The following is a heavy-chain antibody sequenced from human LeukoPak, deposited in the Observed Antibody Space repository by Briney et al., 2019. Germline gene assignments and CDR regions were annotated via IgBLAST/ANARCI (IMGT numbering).Heavy chain of an antibody. V-gene: IGHV3-23*01. D-gene: IGHD6-13*01. J-gene: IGHJ4*02. CDR3: AKDLSLVAIAAAGGFDY. CDR2: ISGSGGST. Sequence: GGSLRLSCAASGFTFSSYAMSWVRQAPGKGLEWVSAISGSGGSTYYADSVKGRFTISRDNSKNTLYLQMNSLRAEDTAVYYCAKDLSLVAIAAAGGFDYWGQGTLVTVSS. CDR1: GFTFSSYA.